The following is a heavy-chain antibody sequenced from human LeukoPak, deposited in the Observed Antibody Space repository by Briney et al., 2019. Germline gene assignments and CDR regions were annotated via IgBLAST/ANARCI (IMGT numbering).Heavy chain of an antibody. J-gene: IGHJ4*02. V-gene: IGHV1-2*02. D-gene: IGHD3-22*01. Sequence: GASVKVSCKASGYTFTGYYMHWVRQAPGQGLEWMGWINPNSGGTNYAQKFQGRVTMTRDTSISTAYMELSRLRSDDTAVYYCARGKYYYDSSGYSIFFDYWGQGTLVTVSS. CDR1: GYTFTGYY. CDR3: ARGKYYYDSSGYSIFFDY. CDR2: INPNSGGT.